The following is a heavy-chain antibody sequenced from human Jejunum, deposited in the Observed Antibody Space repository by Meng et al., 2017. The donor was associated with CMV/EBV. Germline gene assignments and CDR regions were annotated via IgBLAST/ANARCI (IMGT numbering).Heavy chain of an antibody. V-gene: IGHV1-46*01. J-gene: IGHJ4*02. CDR1: GYTFTSYY. CDR3: AAKIDITYLDF. D-gene: IGHD1-14*01. Sequence: KASGYTFTSYYMHWVRQAPGQGLEWMGVINPNGGTTAYAQKFQGRVTMTGDTSTSTIYMELNSLRSEDTAVYFCAAKIDITYLDFWGQGTLGTVSS. CDR2: INPNGGTT.